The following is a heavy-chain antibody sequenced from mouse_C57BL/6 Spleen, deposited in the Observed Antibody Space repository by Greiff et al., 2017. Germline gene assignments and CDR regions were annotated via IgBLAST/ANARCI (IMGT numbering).Heavy chain of an antibody. J-gene: IGHJ3*01. D-gene: IGHD2-5*01. CDR1: GYSITSGYY. Sequence: ESGPGLVKPSQSLSLTCSVTGYSITSGYYWNWIRQFPGNKLEWMGYISYDGSNNYNPSLKNRISITRDTSKNQFFLKLNSVTTEDTATYYCARERYSNYGWFAYWGQGTLVTVSA. CDR2: ISYDGSN. CDR3: ARERYSNYGWFAY. V-gene: IGHV3-6*01.